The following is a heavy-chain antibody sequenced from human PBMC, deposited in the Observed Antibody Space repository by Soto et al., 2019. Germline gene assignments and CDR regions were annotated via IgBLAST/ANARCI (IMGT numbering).Heavy chain of an antibody. CDR3: ARDSVWFGDRGGVYYFDY. V-gene: IGHV3-33*01. D-gene: IGHD3-10*01. Sequence: QVQLVESGGGVVQPGRSLRLSCAASGFTFSSYGMHWVRQAPGKGLEWVAVTWYDGSNKYYADSVKGRFTISRDNSKNTLYLQMNSLRAEDTAVYYCARDSVWFGDRGGVYYFDYWGQGTLVTVSS. J-gene: IGHJ4*02. CDR1: GFTFSSYG. CDR2: TWYDGSNK.